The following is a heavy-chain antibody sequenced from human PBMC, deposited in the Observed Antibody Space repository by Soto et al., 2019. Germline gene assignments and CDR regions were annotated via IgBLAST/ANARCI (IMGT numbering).Heavy chain of an antibody. V-gene: IGHV1-69*01. J-gene: IGHJ4*02. CDR2: IIPIFGTA. D-gene: IGHD3-10*01. CDR1: GGTFSSYA. CDR3: ARDDPRVGFWESPWVFDY. Sequence: QVQLVQSGAEVKKPGSSVKVSCKASGGTFSSYAISWVRQAPGQGLEWMGGIIPIFGTANYAQKFQGRVTITADESTSTAYMELTSLRSEDTAVYYCARDDPRVGFWESPWVFDYWGQGTLVTVSS.